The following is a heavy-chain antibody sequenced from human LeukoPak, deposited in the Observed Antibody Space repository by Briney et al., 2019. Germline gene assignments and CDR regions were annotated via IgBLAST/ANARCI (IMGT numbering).Heavy chain of an antibody. CDR1: GYTFTSYD. D-gene: IGHD2-8*01. J-gene: IGHJ4*02. CDR3: ARQSIVLMVYALDY. Sequence: GASVKVSCKASGYTFTSYDIKWLRRDTGQGLEWMGWMNTNSGNTSYEQKFQGRVTMTRNTSITTAYMQLSSLRSEDTAVYYCARQSIVLMVYALDYWGERTLGTVSS. CDR2: MNTNSGNT. V-gene: IGHV1-8*01.